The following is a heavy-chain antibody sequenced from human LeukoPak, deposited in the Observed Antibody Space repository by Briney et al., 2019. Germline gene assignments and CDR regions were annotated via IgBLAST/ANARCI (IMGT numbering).Heavy chain of an antibody. V-gene: IGHV4-30-4*07. CDR1: GGSISSGGYS. CDR3: ARQFGPDILTGYFRMNWFDP. D-gene: IGHD3-9*01. CDR2: IYYSGST. Sequence: SQTLSLTCAVSGGSISSGGYSWSWIRQPPGKGLEWIGYIYYSGSTYYNPSLKSRVTISVDTSKNQFSPKLSSVTAADTAVYYCARQFGPDILTGYFRMNWFDPWGQGTLVTVSS. J-gene: IGHJ5*02.